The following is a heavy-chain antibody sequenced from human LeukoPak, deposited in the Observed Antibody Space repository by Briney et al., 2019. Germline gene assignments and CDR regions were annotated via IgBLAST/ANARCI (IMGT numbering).Heavy chain of an antibody. V-gene: IGHV3-23*01. CDR1: GFTFSSYA. CDR3: ARDSCSSTSCHFDY. CDR2: ISATGGST. Sequence: PGGSLRLSCAASGFTFSSYAMSWVRQAPGKGLEWVSSISATGGSTYYADSVKGRSTISRDNSKTTLYLQMNSLRAEDTAVYYCARDSCSSTSCHFDYWGQGTLVTVSS. J-gene: IGHJ4*02. D-gene: IGHD2-2*01.